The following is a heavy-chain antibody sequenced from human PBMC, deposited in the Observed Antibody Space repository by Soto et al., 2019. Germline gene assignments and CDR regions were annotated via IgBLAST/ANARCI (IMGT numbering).Heavy chain of an antibody. CDR1: GFTFSSYS. CDR2: FRAGGDDGTT. V-gene: IGHV3-23*01. D-gene: IGHD3-10*01. CDR3: AKKVNSGSGSQYFDY. Sequence: PGGSLRLSCVASGFTFSSYSMSWVRQAPGKGLEWVSGFRAGGDDGTTYYADSVKGRFTISRDNSKNTLFLQMNSLRAEDTAIYYCAKKVNSGSGSQYFDYFRQRTLVTVSS. J-gene: IGHJ4*02.